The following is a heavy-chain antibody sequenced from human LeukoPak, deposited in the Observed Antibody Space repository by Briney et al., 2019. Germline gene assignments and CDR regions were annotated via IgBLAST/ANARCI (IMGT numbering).Heavy chain of an antibody. D-gene: IGHD1-26*01. CDR3: IPIVTRDLGY. CDR2: IISSVATT. CDR1: GFTLRSCT. J-gene: IGHJ4*02. Sequence: GGSLSLLCAASGFTLRSCTMIWVGQPPARGREWVSGIISSVATTYYADSIKGRFTISRDNSKNTLYLQLNSLRAEDTALYYCIPIVTRDLGYWGQGTLVIVSS. V-gene: IGHV3-23*01.